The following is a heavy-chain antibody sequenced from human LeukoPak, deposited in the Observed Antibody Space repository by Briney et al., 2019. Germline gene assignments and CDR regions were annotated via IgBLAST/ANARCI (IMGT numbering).Heavy chain of an antibody. D-gene: IGHD4-17*01. CDR2: LYRGGGT. CDR1: GFTVSSNY. J-gene: IGHJ4*02. V-gene: IGHV3-66*01. CDR3: TRDDYGETFDY. Sequence: GGSLRLSCAASGFTVSSNYMSWVRQAPGKWLEWVSVLYRGGGTAYADSVKGRFTISRDNSQNTLYLQMNSLRAEDTAVYYCTRDDYGETFDYWGQGTLVTVSS.